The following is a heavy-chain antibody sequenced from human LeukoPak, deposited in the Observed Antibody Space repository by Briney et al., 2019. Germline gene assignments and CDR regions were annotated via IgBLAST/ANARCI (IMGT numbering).Heavy chain of an antibody. CDR2: INPNSGGT. D-gene: IGHD3-16*02. CDR3: ARDRVSSLANNFDI. J-gene: IGHJ3*02. V-gene: IGHV1-2*06. CDR1: GYTFTGYY. Sequence: ASVKVSCKASGYTFTGYYMHWVRQAPGQGLEWMGRINPNSGGTNYAQKFQGRVTMTRDTSVSTAYMELSRLRSDDTAVYYCARDRVSSLANNFDIRGQGTMVTVSS.